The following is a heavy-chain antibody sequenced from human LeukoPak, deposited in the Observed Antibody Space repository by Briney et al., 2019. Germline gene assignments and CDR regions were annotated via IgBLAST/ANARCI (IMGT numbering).Heavy chain of an antibody. Sequence: GGSLRLSCAASGFTFDDYAMHWVRQAPGKGLEWVSGINWNSGSIGYADSVKGRFTTSRDNAKNSLYLQMNSLRAEDTALYYCAKGFGELLSPFDYWGQGTLVTVSS. CDR2: INWNSGSI. D-gene: IGHD3-10*01. V-gene: IGHV3-9*01. CDR3: AKGFGELLSPFDY. J-gene: IGHJ4*02. CDR1: GFTFDDYA.